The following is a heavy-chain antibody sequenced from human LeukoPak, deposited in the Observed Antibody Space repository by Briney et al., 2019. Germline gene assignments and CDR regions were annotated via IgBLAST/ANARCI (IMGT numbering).Heavy chain of an antibody. J-gene: IGHJ4*02. D-gene: IGHD3-3*01. V-gene: IGHV4-34*01. CDR3: ARRLPYYDFWSGYPFDY. Sequence: SETLSLTCAVYGGSFSGYYWSWIRQPPGKGLEWIGEINHSGSTNYNPSLKSRVTISVDTSKNQFSLKLSSVTAADTAVYYCARRLPYYDFWSGYPFDYWGQGTLVTVSS. CDR2: INHSGST. CDR1: GGSFSGYY.